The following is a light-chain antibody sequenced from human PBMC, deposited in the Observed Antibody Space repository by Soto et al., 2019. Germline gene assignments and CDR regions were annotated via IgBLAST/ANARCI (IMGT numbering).Light chain of an antibody. CDR1: QSLLHTNGYNY. V-gene: IGKV2-28*01. J-gene: IGKJ2*01. CDR3: MQGLQTPYT. CDR2: LGS. Sequence: DIVMTQSPLSLPVTPGEPASISCRSSQSLLHTNGYNYLDWYLQKPGQSPQLLIYLGSNRASGVPYRFSGSGSGTDFTLKISRVEAEDVGLYYCMQGLQTPYTFGQGTKLEIK.